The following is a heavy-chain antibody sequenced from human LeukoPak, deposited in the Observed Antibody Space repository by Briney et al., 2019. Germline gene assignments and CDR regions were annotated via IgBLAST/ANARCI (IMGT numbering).Heavy chain of an antibody. D-gene: IGHD5-18*01. CDR3: ATGPIDTAMADYYYYGMDV. Sequence: PSETLSLTCTVSGGSTSRGAYYWGWIRQPPGNGLEWLAYIYYSGSTYYNPSLKSRVTISVDTSKNQFSLKLSSATAADTAVYYCATGPIDTAMADYYYYGMDVWGKGTTVTVSS. J-gene: IGHJ6*04. CDR2: IYYSGST. CDR1: GGSTSRGAYY. V-gene: IGHV4-30-4*01.